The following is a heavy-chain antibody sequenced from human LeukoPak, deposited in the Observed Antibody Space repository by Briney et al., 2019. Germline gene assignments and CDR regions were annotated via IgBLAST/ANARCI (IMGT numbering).Heavy chain of an antibody. CDR3: ASERGYCSGGSCTSSHFDY. J-gene: IGHJ4*02. Sequence: GGSLRLSCAAPSGFPFNIYWTHWFRRAPGGGRVGVSRIKSDGSSTTYADSVKGRFTISRDNAKNTLYLQMNSLRAEDTAVYYCASERGYCSGGSCTSSHFDYWGQGALVTVSS. CDR1: GFPFNIYW. CDR2: IKSDGSST. V-gene: IGHV3-74*01. D-gene: IGHD2-15*01.